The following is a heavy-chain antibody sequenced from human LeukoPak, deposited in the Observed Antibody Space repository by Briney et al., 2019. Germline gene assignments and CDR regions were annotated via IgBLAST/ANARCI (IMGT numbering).Heavy chain of an antibody. CDR3: ARGYSYGYKDY. D-gene: IGHD5-18*01. Sequence: ASVKVSCKVSGYTLTELSMHWVRQAPGKGLEWMGGFDPEDGETIYAQKFQGRVTITEDTSTDTAYMELSSMRSEDTAVYYCARGYSYGYKDYWGQGTLVTVSS. CDR2: FDPEDGET. J-gene: IGHJ4*02. CDR1: GYTLTELS. V-gene: IGHV1-24*01.